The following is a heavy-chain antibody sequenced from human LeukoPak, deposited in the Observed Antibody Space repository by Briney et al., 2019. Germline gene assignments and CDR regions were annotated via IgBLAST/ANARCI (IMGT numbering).Heavy chain of an antibody. J-gene: IGHJ4*02. CDR1: GFWFSNYA. V-gene: IGHV3-23*01. CDR3: ARVQWRVGTGYSEY. CDR2: IGGSGDTK. Sequence: GGSLRLSCAASGFWFSNYAMTWVRQAPGKGLEWVSFIGGSGDTKHYEESVKGRFTISRDNSRNTLYLQMDNLRAEDTAVYFCARVQWRVGTGYSEYWGQGTLVSVSS. D-gene: IGHD6-19*01.